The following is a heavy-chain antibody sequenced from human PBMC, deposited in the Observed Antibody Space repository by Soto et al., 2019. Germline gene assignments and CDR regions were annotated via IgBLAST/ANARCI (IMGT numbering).Heavy chain of an antibody. D-gene: IGHD5-12*01. V-gene: IGHV3-9*01. CDR1: GFTFDYYA. CDR2: ISWNSGSI. J-gene: IGHJ4*02. CDR3: AKEDLLRGYSGYGHFDY. Sequence: GGSLRLSSAASGFTFDYYAMHWVRQAPGKGLEWVSGISWNSGSIGYADSVKGRFTISRDNAKNSLYLQMNSLRVEGTALYYCAKEDLLRGYSGYGHFDYWGQGTLVTVPS.